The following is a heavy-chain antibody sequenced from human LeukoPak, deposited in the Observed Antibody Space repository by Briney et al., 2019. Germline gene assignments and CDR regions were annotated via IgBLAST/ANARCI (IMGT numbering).Heavy chain of an antibody. D-gene: IGHD3-22*01. CDR2: INPNSGGT. CDR3: AIEYYDSSSYGSLDY. Sequence: ASVTVSCKDSGWTFTEYYMHWVRQAPGRGLEWMGWINPNSGGTNYAQKFQGRVTMTRDTSISTAYMELSRLRSDDTAVFYCAIEYYDSSSYGSLDYWGQGTLVTVSS. V-gene: IGHV1-2*02. J-gene: IGHJ4*02. CDR1: GWTFTEYY.